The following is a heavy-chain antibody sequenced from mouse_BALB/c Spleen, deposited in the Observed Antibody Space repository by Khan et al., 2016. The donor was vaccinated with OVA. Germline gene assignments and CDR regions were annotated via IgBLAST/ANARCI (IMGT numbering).Heavy chain of an antibody. J-gene: IGHJ2*01. V-gene: IGHV9-3-1*01. CDR2: INTYTGKP. CDR1: GYTFTDYV. CDR3: PRFHGGY. Sequence: QIQLVQSGPELKKPGETVKISCKASGYTFTDYVMNWVKQSPGKGLKWMGWINTYTGKPTYADDFKGRFAFPLETSASTAYLQINSLKSADTATYFCPRFHGGYWGQGTTLTVSS.